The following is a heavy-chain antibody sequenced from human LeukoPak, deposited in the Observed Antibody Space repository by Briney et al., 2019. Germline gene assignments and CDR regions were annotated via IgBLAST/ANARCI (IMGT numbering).Heavy chain of an antibody. Sequence: PSETLSLTCAAYGGSFSGYYWSWIRQPPGKGLEWIGEINHSGSTNYNPSLKSRVTISVDTSKNQFSPKLSSVTAADTAVYYCARGSYYGSGSYYNRQYYYYGMDVWGKGTTVTVSS. CDR3: ARGSYYGSGSYYNRQYYYYGMDV. CDR1: GGSFSGYY. J-gene: IGHJ6*04. V-gene: IGHV4-34*01. CDR2: INHSGST. D-gene: IGHD3-10*01.